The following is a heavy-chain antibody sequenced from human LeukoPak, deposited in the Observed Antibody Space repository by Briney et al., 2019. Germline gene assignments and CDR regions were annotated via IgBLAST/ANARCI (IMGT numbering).Heavy chain of an antibody. D-gene: IGHD2-2*01. V-gene: IGHV3-33*01. CDR3: ARAPTVLVGYCSSSSCQADY. CDR1: GFNFGIYG. J-gene: IGHJ4*02. CDR2: MWDDGTNE. Sequence: PGRSLRLSCTASGFNFGIYGMHWVRQAPGKGLEWVAVMWDDGTNEYYVESVKGRFTISRDNGKRTLYLQMNSLRVEDTAVYYCARAPTVLVGYCSSSSCQADYWGQGTLVTVSS.